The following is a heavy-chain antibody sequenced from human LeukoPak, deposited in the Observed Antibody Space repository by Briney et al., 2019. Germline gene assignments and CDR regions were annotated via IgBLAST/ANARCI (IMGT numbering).Heavy chain of an antibody. V-gene: IGHV3-23*01. Sequence: GGTLRLSCAASGFTFSSYGMSWVRQAPGKGLEWVSAVSSSGGTTYYADSVKGRFTISRDNSKNTLSLQMNSLRAEDTAIYYCAKNGDRGAYCSGGSCYPYYYYYMDVWGKGTTVTISS. CDR3: AKNGDRGAYCSGGSCYPYYYYYMDV. CDR1: GFTFSSYG. D-gene: IGHD2-15*01. J-gene: IGHJ6*03. CDR2: VSSSGGTT.